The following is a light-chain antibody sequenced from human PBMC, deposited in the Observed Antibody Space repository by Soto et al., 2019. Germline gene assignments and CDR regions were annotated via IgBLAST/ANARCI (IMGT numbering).Light chain of an antibody. CDR1: QSISNY. CDR2: AAS. Sequence: DIQMTQSPSSLSASVGDRVTITCRASQSISNYLNWYQQKPGKAPKXLIYAASSLQSGVPSRFSGSGSGTDLTITISSLQPEDFETYYCQQSYSTPWTFGQGTKVDIK. J-gene: IGKJ1*01. V-gene: IGKV1-39*01. CDR3: QQSYSTPWT.